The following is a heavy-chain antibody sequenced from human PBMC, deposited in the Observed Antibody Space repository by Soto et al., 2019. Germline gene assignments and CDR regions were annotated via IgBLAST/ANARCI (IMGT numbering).Heavy chain of an antibody. CDR3: ARGEEVSPAKPHFDY. CDR1: GGSFSGYY. Sequence: QVQLQQWGAGLLKPSETLSLTCAVYGGSFSGYYWSWIRQPPGKGLEWIGEINHSGSTNYNPSLKSRVTISVDTSKNQFSLKLSSVTSADTAVYYCARGEEVSPAKPHFDYWGQGTLVTVSS. D-gene: IGHD4-4*01. J-gene: IGHJ4*02. V-gene: IGHV4-34*01. CDR2: INHSGST.